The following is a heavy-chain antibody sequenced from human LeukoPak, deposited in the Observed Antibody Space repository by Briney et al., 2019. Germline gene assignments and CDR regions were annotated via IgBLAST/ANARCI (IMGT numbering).Heavy chain of an antibody. V-gene: IGHV4-34*01. CDR2: INHSGST. Sequence: SEALSLTRAVYGGSFSGYYWSWIRQPPGKGLEWIGEINHSGSTNYNPSLKSRVTISVDTSKNQFSLKLSSVTAADTAVYYCARGLPYHDYWGQGTLVTVSS. J-gene: IGHJ4*02. CDR3: ARGLPYHDY. D-gene: IGHD2-2*01. CDR1: GGSFSGYY.